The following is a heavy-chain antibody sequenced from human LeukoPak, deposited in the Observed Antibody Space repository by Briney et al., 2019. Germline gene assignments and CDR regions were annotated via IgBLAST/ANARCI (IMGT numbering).Heavy chain of an antibody. Sequence: SETLSLTCTVSGGSISSSSYYWGWIRQPPGKGLEWIGSIYYSGSTYYNSSLKSRVTTSVDTSKNQFSLKLSSVTAADTAVYYCARGHNSARRDFDYWGQGTLVTVSS. CDR1: GGSISSSSYY. V-gene: IGHV4-39*01. CDR3: ARGHNSARRDFDY. CDR2: IYYSGST. D-gene: IGHD4-23*01. J-gene: IGHJ4*02.